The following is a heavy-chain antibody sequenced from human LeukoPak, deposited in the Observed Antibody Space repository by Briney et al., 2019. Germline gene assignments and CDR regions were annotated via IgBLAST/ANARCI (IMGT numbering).Heavy chain of an antibody. V-gene: IGHV3-7*01. D-gene: IGHD2-2*01. CDR3: ARSTAGLDY. CDR2: IRQDGSEK. Sequence: GGSLRLSCAAAGFTFSNYWMNWVRQAPGKGLEWVANIRQDGSEKYYVDSMRGRFTNSRDNAKNSLYLQMSSLRAEATAVYYCARSTAGLDYWGQGTLVTVSS. J-gene: IGHJ4*02. CDR1: GFTFSNYW.